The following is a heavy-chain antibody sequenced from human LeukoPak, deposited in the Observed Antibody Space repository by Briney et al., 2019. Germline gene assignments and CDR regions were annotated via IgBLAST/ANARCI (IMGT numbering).Heavy chain of an antibody. Sequence: PSETLSLTCTVSGASINFISYYWSWIRQPPGKGLEWIGYIYYSGSTNYNPSLKSRVTISVDTSKNQFSLKLSSVTAADTAVYYCARRSGSGSYYRTLEGYFDYWGQGTLVTVSS. D-gene: IGHD3-10*01. CDR2: IYYSGST. J-gene: IGHJ4*02. V-gene: IGHV4-61*05. CDR1: GASINFISYY. CDR3: ARRSGSGSYYRTLEGYFDY.